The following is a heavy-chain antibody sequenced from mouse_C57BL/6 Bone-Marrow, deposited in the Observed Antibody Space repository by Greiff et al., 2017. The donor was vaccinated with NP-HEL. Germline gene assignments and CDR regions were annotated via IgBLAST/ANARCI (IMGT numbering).Heavy chain of an antibody. Sequence: EVKLVESGGGLVQPGGSLKLSCAASGFTFSDYYMYWVRQTPEKRLEWVAYISNGGGSTYYQDTVKGRFNISRDNAKNTLYLQMSRLKSEDTAMYYCARRGSSDYFDYWGQGTTLTVSS. J-gene: IGHJ2*01. CDR3: ARRGSSDYFDY. CDR1: GFTFSDYY. CDR2: ISNGGGST. V-gene: IGHV5-12*01. D-gene: IGHD1-1*01.